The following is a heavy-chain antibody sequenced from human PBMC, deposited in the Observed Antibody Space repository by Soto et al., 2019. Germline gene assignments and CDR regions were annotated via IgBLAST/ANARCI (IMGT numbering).Heavy chain of an antibody. D-gene: IGHD1-7*01. CDR1: GYSFTNFW. J-gene: IGHJ3*02. V-gene: IGHV5-10-1*01. CDR2: IDPSDSYS. CDR3: AISVCGNIATTWGSYI. Sequence: DSLKISCKGSGYSFTNFWISWVRQMPGKGLQWMSTIDPSDSYSNYSPSFQGHATISVDKSINTAYLQWSSLKASYTAMYYCAISVCGNIATTWGSYICDQGTMGTVS.